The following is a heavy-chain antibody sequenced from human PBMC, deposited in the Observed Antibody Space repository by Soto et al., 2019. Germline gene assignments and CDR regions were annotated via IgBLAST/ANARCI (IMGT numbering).Heavy chain of an antibody. Sequence: QVQLVQSGAEVKKPGASVKVSCKASGYTFTSYGISWVRQAPGQGLEWMGWISAYNGNTNYAQKLQGRVTMTTDTSTSTAYMELRSLRSDDTAVYYCTPPYYDSSGYYWHDAFDIWGQGTMVTVSS. D-gene: IGHD3-22*01. CDR3: TPPYYDSSGYYWHDAFDI. V-gene: IGHV1-18*04. CDR1: GYTFTSYG. CDR2: ISAYNGNT. J-gene: IGHJ3*02.